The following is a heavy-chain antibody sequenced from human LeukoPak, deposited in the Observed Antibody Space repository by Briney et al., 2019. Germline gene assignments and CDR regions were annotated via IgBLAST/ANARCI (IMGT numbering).Heavy chain of an antibody. D-gene: IGHD2-15*01. CDR1: GFSFTSYA. CDR3: AKVRYCSGVNCYPDDN. CDR2: IRYDGNNK. J-gene: IGHJ4*02. V-gene: IGHV3-30*02. Sequence: GGSLRLSCAASGFSFTSYAMHWVRQAPGKGLNWVAFIRYDGNNKYYADSVKGRFTISRDNSKNMLYLEMNSLSTEDTAVYYCAKVRYCSGVNCYPDDNWGQGTLVTVSS.